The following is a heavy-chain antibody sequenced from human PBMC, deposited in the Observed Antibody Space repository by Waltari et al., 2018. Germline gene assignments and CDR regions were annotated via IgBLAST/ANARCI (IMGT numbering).Heavy chain of an antibody. CDR1: GASLSDYF. CDR2: NSLKDVT. J-gene: IGHJ1*01. V-gene: IGHV4-34*02. Sequence: QVQLQQWGATLLKPSETLSLTCAVYGASLSDYFWTWIRQSPRQGLEWIGENSLKDVTYYNLSLESRVSVHLDTSKNQFDLRLESVTAADTAIYYCARGPRDKWLGRYSGEYFHHWGPGTLVSVSA. D-gene: IGHD6-19*01. CDR3: ARGPRDKWLGRYSGEYFHH.